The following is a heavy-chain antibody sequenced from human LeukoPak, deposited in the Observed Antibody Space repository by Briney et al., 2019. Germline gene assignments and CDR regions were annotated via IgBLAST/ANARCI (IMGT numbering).Heavy chain of an antibody. CDR3: ARDLYSSGWYSAETYYFDY. CDR1: GFTFSSYW. D-gene: IGHD6-19*01. Sequence: GGSLRLSCASSGFTFSSYWMSWVRQAPAKGLEGVANIKQDGREKYYVDSVRGRFTISRDNAKNALYMQMNSLRAEDTAGYYCARDLYSSGWYSAETYYFDYWGQGTLVTVSS. J-gene: IGHJ4*02. CDR2: IKQDGREK. V-gene: IGHV3-7*03.